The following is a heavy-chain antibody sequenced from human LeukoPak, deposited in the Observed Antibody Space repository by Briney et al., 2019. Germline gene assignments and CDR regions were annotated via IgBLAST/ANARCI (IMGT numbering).Heavy chain of an antibody. CDR1: GFTFSSYS. V-gene: IGHV3-21*01. D-gene: IGHD6-25*01. CDR3: ASEYSSDWDSFDF. CDR2: ISSSSNFI. J-gene: IGHJ4*02. Sequence: GGSLRLSCAASGFTFSSYSINWVRQAPGRGLEWVSSISSSSNFIYYADSVRGRFTISRDNAENSLYLQMNSLRAEDTAVYYCASEYSSDWDSFDFWGQGTLVTVSS.